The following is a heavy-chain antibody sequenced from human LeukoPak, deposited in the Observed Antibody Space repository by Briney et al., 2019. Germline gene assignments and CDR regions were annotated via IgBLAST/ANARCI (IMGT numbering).Heavy chain of an antibody. CDR1: GYTLTSYD. CDR2: MNPNSGNT. D-gene: IGHD3-3*01. Sequence: ASVKVSCKASGYTLTSYDINWVRQATGQGLEWMGWMNPNSGNTGYAQKFQGRVTMTRNTSISTAYMELSSLRSEDTAVYYCARGRIEDLGLRFLEWLSTENWFDPWGQGTLVTVSS. J-gene: IGHJ5*02. V-gene: IGHV1-8*01. CDR3: ARGRIEDLGLRFLEWLSTENWFDP.